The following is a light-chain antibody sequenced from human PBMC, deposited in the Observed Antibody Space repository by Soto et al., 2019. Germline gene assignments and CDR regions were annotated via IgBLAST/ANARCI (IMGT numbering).Light chain of an antibody. V-gene: IGLV2-14*01. CDR2: EVS. J-gene: IGLJ3*02. CDR3: ISYTSSSTWV. Sequence: QSVLTQPASVSGSPGQSITISCTGTSSDVGGYNYVSWYQHHPGKDPKLMIYEVSNRPSGVSDRFSGSKSGNTASLTISGLQDEDESDYYCISYTSSSTWVFGGGTKVTVL. CDR1: SSDVGGYNY.